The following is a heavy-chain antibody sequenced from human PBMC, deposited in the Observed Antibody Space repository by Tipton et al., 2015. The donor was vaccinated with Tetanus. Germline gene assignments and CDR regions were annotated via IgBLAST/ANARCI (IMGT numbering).Heavy chain of an antibody. CDR2: IYYGGST. Sequence: TLSLTCTVSGGSFSSSNDYWAWIRQPPGKGLEWVGSIYYGGSTYFNPSLRSRGTISIDTSRNQFSLTLNSVTAADTAVYFCAGYRVGWGGRGYWGQGTLVTVSS. V-gene: IGHV4-39*07. CDR1: GGSFSSSNDY. J-gene: IGHJ4*02. CDR3: AGYRVGWGGRGY. D-gene: IGHD5-24*01.